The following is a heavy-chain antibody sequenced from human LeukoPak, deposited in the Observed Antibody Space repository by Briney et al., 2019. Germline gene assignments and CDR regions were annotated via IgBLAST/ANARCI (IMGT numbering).Heavy chain of an antibody. CDR3: ARGTVTTFLEHYFDY. D-gene: IGHD4-11*01. CDR2: IIPIFGTA. Sequence: SVKVSCKASGGTFSSYAISWVRQAPGQGLEWVGRIIPIFGTANYAQKFQGRVTITTDESTSTAYMELSSLRSEDTAVYYCARGTVTTFLEHYFDYWGQGTLVTVSS. CDR1: GGTFSSYA. J-gene: IGHJ4*02. V-gene: IGHV1-69*05.